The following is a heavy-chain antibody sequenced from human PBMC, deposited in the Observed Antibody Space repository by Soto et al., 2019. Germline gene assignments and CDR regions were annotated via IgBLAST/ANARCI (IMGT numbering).Heavy chain of an antibody. Sequence: QVQLVQSGAEVKTPGASVKVSCKASGYTFASYDINWVRQAPGQGLEWMGWMNPNSGNTGYAQKFQGRLTMTRGTALSIAHMELSSLRNEDTAVYYCARSDGYNFNWLDSWGQGTRVTVSA. CDR2: MNPNSGNT. V-gene: IGHV1-8*01. D-gene: IGHD2-21*01. CDR1: GYTFASYD. J-gene: IGHJ5*01. CDR3: ARSDGYNFNWLDS.